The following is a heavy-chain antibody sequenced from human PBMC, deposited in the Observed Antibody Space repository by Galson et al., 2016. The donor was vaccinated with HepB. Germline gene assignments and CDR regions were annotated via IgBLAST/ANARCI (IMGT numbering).Heavy chain of an antibody. V-gene: IGHV1-69*13. CDR2: IIPMFATA. CDR1: GGTFSSSE. J-gene: IGHJ5*02. D-gene: IGHD3-10*01. Sequence: SVKVSCKASGGTFSSSEISWLRQAPGHGLEWMGGIIPMFATANSAPKFQGRVKITADESTTTAYLEVSSLTPEDTAVCYCALYGSGSYSINYFDPWGQGTLVTVSS. CDR3: ALYGSGSYSINYFDP.